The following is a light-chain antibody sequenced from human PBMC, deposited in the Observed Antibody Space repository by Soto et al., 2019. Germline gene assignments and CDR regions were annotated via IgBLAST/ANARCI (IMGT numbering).Light chain of an antibody. Sequence: IQLTQSPPSLSASVGDRVTITCRASQGVSSSLAWYHQQPGKAPKLLIYAATTLQSGVPSRFSGSGSGTDFTLTINSLQSEDFAVYYCQQYDDWPSFGQGTKVDIK. V-gene: IGKV1-9*01. CDR2: AAT. J-gene: IGKJ1*01. CDR3: QQYDDWPS. CDR1: QGVSSS.